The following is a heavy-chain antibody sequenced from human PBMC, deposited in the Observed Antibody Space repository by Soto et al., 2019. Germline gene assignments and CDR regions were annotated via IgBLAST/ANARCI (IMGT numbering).Heavy chain of an antibody. CDR3: ARGLLYATTYFDY. CDR2: IIPVVGTT. D-gene: IGHD2-8*01. Sequence: QVQLVQSGAEGKKPGSSVKVSCKASGDTFTTNSLNGVRQSPGQGLEWMGGIIPVVGTTKYAQKYQDRVTITGDKSTNTAYMELSSLRSDDTAVYYCARGLLYATTYFDYWGQGTPVTVSS. CDR1: GDTFTTNS. V-gene: IGHV1-69*06. J-gene: IGHJ4*02.